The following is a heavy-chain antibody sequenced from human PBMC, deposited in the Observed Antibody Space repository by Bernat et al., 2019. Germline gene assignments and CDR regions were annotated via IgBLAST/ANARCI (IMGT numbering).Heavy chain of an antibody. D-gene: IGHD2-15*01. J-gene: IGHJ5*02. Sequence: LQLQESGPGLVKPSETLSLICTVSGGSISGDPYYWAWIRQTPGKGLEWIGSVYHSGNTYYTPTLKSRVTISVDTSKNQFSLRLSSVTAADTAVYYCVRIVADPWGQGTLVTVSS. CDR1: GGSISGDPYY. CDR2: VYHSGNT. CDR3: VRIVADP. V-gene: IGHV4-39*01.